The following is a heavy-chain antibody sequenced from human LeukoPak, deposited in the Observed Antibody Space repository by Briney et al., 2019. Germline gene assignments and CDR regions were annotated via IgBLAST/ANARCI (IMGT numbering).Heavy chain of an antibody. V-gene: IGHV3-11*04. CDR1: GFTFSDYY. D-gene: IGHD1-1*01. CDR3: AREVQLERLGFGKEGSAFDY. CDR2: ISSSGSTI. J-gene: IGHJ4*02. Sequence: GGSLRLSCAASGFTFSDYYMSWIRQAPGKGLEWVSYISSSGSTIYYADSVKGRFTISRDNAKNSLYQQMNSLRAEDTAVYYCAREVQLERLGFGKEGSAFDYWGQGTLVTVSS.